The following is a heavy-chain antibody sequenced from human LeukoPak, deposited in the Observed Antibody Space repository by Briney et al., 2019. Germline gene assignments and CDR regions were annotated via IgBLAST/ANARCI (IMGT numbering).Heavy chain of an antibody. D-gene: IGHD6-13*01. Sequence: SETLSLTCTVSGGPISSYYWSWVRQPPGKGLEWIGFVYYTGSTNYSPSLKSRVTISVDTSKNQFSLKLRSVTAADTAVYYCARISSSNWYNERGAFDVWGQGTMVTVSS. J-gene: IGHJ3*01. CDR3: ARISSSNWYNERGAFDV. CDR1: GGPISSYY. V-gene: IGHV4-59*01. CDR2: VYYTGST.